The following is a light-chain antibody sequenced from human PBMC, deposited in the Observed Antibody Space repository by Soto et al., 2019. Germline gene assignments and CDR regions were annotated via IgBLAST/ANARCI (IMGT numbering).Light chain of an antibody. CDR3: HQYNKWSPYT. Sequence: EIVMTQSPATLSVFPGERATLSCRASQSISTNLAWYQQKPGRAPRLLIYVASASATGIPARFSGSGSGTEFTLTISSLQSEDFAVYYCHQYNKWSPYTFGQGTKLEIK. CDR1: QSISTN. J-gene: IGKJ2*01. V-gene: IGKV3-15*01. CDR2: VAS.